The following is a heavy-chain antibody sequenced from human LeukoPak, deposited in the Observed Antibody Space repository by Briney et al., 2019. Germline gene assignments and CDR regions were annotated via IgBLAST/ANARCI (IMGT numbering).Heavy chain of an antibody. D-gene: IGHD3-3*01. Sequence: PSETLSLTCTVSGGSISSYYWSRIRQPAGKGLEWIGRIYTSGSTNYNPSLKSRVTMSVDTSKNQFSLKLSSVTAADAAVYYCARAEKYYDFWSGYPGGAFDIWGQGTMVTVSS. V-gene: IGHV4-4*07. J-gene: IGHJ3*02. CDR3: ARAEKYYDFWSGYPGGAFDI. CDR1: GGSISSYY. CDR2: IYTSGST.